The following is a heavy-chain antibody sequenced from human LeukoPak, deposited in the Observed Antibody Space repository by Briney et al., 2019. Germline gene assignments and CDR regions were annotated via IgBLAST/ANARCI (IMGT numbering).Heavy chain of an antibody. J-gene: IGHJ5*02. CDR2: ISIDGSSK. Sequence: AGGSLRLSCAASGFIVRDYWMNWVRQAPGKGLEWVALISIDGSSKKYVDSVKGRFTISRDNSKNTVYLQMNSLRGDDTAVYYCARQKGTGSNWFDHWGQGTLVTVSS. CDR3: ARQKGTGSNWFDH. V-gene: IGHV3-30*03. CDR1: GFIVRDYW. D-gene: IGHD1-1*01.